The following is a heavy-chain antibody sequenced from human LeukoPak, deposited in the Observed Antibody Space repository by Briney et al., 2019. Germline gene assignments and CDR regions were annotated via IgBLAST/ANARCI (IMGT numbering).Heavy chain of an antibody. V-gene: IGHV1-3*01. CDR1: GYTFTSYA. CDR2: INAGNGNT. D-gene: IGHD3-10*01. CDR3: AREIGYYYGSGEDY. J-gene: IGHJ4*02. Sequence: ASVKVSCKASGYTFTSYAMHWVRQAPGQRLEWMGWINAGNGNTKYSQKFQGRVTITRDTSASTAYMELSSLRSEDTAVYYCAREIGYYYGSGEDYWGQGTLVTVSS.